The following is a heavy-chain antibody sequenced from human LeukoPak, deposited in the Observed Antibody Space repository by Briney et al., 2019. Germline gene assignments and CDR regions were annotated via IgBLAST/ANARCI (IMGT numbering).Heavy chain of an antibody. J-gene: IGHJ4*02. CDR1: GFTFSGYS. V-gene: IGHV3-21*01. CDR2: ISSSSSYI. D-gene: IGHD2-2*01. Sequence: GGSLRLSCAASGFTFSGYSMTWVRQAPGKGLEWVSSISSSSSYIYYADSVKGRFTISRDNAKNSLYLQMNSLRAEDTAVYYCAREGYCSSTSCHFDYWGQGTLVTVSS. CDR3: AREGYCSSTSCHFDY.